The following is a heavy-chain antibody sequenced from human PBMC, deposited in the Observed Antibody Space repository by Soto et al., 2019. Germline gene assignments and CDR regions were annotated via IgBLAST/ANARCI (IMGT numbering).Heavy chain of an antibody. CDR1: GFTFSSYA. J-gene: IGHJ3*02. Sequence: GGSLRLSCAASGFTFSSYAMSWVRQAPGKGLEWVSAISGSGGTTYYADSVKGRFTFSRDSSKNTLYLQMNSLRAEDTAVYYCAKTANGWFSAFDIWGQGTMVTVSS. CDR2: ISGSGGTT. D-gene: IGHD6-19*01. CDR3: AKTANGWFSAFDI. V-gene: IGHV3-23*01.